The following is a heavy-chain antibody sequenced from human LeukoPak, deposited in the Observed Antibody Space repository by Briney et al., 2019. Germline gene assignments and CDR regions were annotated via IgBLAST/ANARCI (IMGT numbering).Heavy chain of an antibody. V-gene: IGHV3-48*01. CDR1: GFTFSSYS. Sequence: PGGSLRLSCAASGFTFSSYSMNWVRQAPGKGLEWVSYISSSSSTIYYADSVKGRFTISRDNAKNSLYLQMNSLKTEDTAVYYCTRGHSSGWLGSFDYWGQGTLVTVSS. CDR3: TRGHSSGWLGSFDY. J-gene: IGHJ4*02. CDR2: ISSSSSTI. D-gene: IGHD6-19*01.